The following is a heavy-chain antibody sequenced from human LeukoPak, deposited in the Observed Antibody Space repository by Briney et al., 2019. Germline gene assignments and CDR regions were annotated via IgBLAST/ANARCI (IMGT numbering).Heavy chain of an antibody. J-gene: IGHJ4*02. CDR1: GVSFSSGDQY. D-gene: IGHD3-22*01. V-gene: IGHV4-31*11. CDR2: IHPSGTS. CDR3: SRDPDSRKLGY. Sequence: SQTLSLTCAVSGVSFSSGDQYWIWIRQSPGQGPEWSVSIHPSGTSYDNPSLESRVTMSMDTSKIQFSINLNSVTAADTAVYSCSRDPDSRKLGYWGRGTLVTVSS.